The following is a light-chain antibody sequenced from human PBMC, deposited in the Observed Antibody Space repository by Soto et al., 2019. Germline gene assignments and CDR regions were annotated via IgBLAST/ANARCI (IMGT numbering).Light chain of an antibody. CDR3: LPDYSYPLT. CDR2: VAS. V-gene: IGKV1-6*01. CDR1: QDIRMD. J-gene: IGKJ1*01. Sequence: AIELTQSPSSLAASVGDRVTITCRASQDIRMDLGWFQHKPGRAPKLLLYVASTLQSADAQRFRASGSATDFTLTMSSLQPEDFATYFCLPDYSYPLTLGLGTKVDIK.